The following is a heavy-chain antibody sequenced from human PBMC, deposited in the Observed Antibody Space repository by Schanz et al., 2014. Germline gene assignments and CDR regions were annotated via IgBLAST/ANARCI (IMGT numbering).Heavy chain of an antibody. CDR2: IMPLRGIG. CDR1: GDTFSKYN. J-gene: IGHJ4*02. D-gene: IGHD3-10*01. V-gene: IGHV1-69*08. CDR3: AKDQGSYGSGSYSYFDY. Sequence: QVQLVQSGPEVKKPGSSVKVSCQAFGDTFSKYNIMWVRQVPGQGLEWLGRIMPLRGIGNNAWKFQDRLTITADKSMNITYMELSGLRSEDTAVYYCAKDQGSYGSGSYSYFDYWGQGTLATVSS.